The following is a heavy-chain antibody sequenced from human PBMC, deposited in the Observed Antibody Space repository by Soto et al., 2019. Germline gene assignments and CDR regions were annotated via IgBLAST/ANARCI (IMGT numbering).Heavy chain of an antibody. Sequence: QVQLVQSGAEVKKPGSSVKVSCKASGGTFSSYAISWVRQAPGQGLEWMGGIIPIFGTANYAQKFQGRVTITPDESTSTAYMELRSLRSEDTAVYYCARTDVYYYDSSGAPQYYFVYWGKGTLVTVSS. D-gene: IGHD3-22*01. V-gene: IGHV1-69*05. CDR1: GGTFSSYA. CDR2: IIPIFGTA. CDR3: ARTDVYYYDSSGAPQYYFVY. J-gene: IGHJ4*02.